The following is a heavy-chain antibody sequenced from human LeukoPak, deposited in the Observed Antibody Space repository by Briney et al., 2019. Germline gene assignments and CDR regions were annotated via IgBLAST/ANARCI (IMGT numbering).Heavy chain of an antibody. Sequence: SETLSLTCAVSGGSFSGYYWSWIRQPPGKGLEWIGEINHSGSTNYNPSLKSRVTISVDTSKNQFSLKLSSVTAADTAVYYCARGYCSSTSCYVYYFDYWGQGTLVTVSS. V-gene: IGHV4-34*01. CDR3: ARGYCSSTSCYVYYFDY. J-gene: IGHJ4*02. CDR2: INHSGST. CDR1: GGSFSGYY. D-gene: IGHD2-2*01.